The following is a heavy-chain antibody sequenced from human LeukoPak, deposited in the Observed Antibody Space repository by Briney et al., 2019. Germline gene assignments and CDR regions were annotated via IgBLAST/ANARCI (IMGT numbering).Heavy chain of an antibody. V-gene: IGHV4-59*08. CDR3: ASRSGSFSDALDI. CDR2: IYYTGST. D-gene: IGHD3-10*01. J-gene: IGHJ3*02. Sequence: SETLSLTCTVSGGSISSYYWSWIRQPPGKGLEWIGFIYYTGSTHYSPSLKSRVTISVDTSKNQFSLKLSAVTAADTAVYYCASRSGSFSDALDIWGQGTLVTVSS. CDR1: GGSISSYY.